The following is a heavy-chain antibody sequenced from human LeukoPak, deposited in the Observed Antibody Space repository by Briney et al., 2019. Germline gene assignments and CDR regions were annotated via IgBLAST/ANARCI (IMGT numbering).Heavy chain of an antibody. CDR1: GGSISSSSNY. Sequence: SETLSLTCTVSGGSISSSSNYWGWIRQPPGKGLEWIGCIYYSGSTYNNPSLKSRVTISVDTSKNQFSLKLSSVTAADTAVYYCARGVRGYSYGPFDYRGQGTLITVSS. J-gene: IGHJ4*02. D-gene: IGHD5-18*01. CDR2: IYYSGST. V-gene: IGHV4-39*07. CDR3: ARGVRGYSYGPFDY.